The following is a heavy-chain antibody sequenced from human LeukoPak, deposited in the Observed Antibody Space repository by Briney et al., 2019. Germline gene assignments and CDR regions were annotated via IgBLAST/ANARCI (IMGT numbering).Heavy chain of an antibody. CDR1: GFTFSSYA. CDR2: ISGSGGST. Sequence: GGSLRLSCAASGFTFSSYAMSWVRQAPGKGLEWVSAISGSGGSTYYADSVKGRFTIPRDNSKNTLYLQMNSLRAEDTAVYYCAKDPHPGGSAGDYWGQGTLVTVSS. J-gene: IGHJ4*02. V-gene: IGHV3-23*01. CDR3: AKDPHPGGSAGDY. D-gene: IGHD3-10*01.